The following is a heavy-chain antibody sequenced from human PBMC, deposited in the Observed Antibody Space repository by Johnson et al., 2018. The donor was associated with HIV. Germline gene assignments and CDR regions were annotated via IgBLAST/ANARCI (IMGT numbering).Heavy chain of an antibody. Sequence: QVQLVESGGGLVKPGGSLRLSCAASGFTFSDFFMSWIRQAPGKGLEWVAYMSTSGSTKYYADSVKGRFTISRDNSKNTLYLQMNSQRAEDTAVYYCARDETAMAVGAFDIWGQGTMVTVSS. CDR1: GFTFSDFF. J-gene: IGHJ3*02. D-gene: IGHD5-18*01. CDR2: MSTSGSTK. V-gene: IGHV3-11*04. CDR3: ARDETAMAVGAFDI.